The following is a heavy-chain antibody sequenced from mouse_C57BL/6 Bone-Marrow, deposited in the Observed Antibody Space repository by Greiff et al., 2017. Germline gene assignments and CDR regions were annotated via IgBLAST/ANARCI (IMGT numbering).Heavy chain of an antibody. V-gene: IGHV1-76*01. D-gene: IGHD2-4*01. J-gene: IGHJ3*01. Sequence: VQLQQSGAELVRPGASVKLSCKASGYTFTDYYINWVKQRPGQGLEWIARIYPGSGNTYYNEKFKGKATLTAEKSSSTAYMQLSSLTSEDSAVYFCAREGDYGGFAYWGQGTLVTVSA. CDR1: GYTFTDYY. CDR3: AREGDYGGFAY. CDR2: IYPGSGNT.